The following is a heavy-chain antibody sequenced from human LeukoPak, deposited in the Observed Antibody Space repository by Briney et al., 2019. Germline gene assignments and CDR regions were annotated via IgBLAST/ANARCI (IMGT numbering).Heavy chain of an antibody. CDR2: IQQDGSEK. D-gene: IGHD3-10*01. V-gene: IGHV3-7*05. CDR1: GFTFSSYW. Sequence: GGSLRLSCAASGFTFSSYWMSWVRQAPGKGLEWVANIQQDGSEKYYVDSVKGRFTISRDNAKNLLYLQMNSLTAEDTAMYYCVRDGSGWDYWGQGILVTVSS. CDR3: VRDGSGWDY. J-gene: IGHJ4*02.